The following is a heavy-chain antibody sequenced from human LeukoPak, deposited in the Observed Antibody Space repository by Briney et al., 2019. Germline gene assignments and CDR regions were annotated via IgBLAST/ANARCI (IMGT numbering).Heavy chain of an antibody. V-gene: IGHV4-59*01. J-gene: IGHJ4*02. Sequence: KPSETLSLTCTASGGSINGYSWTWIRQPPGKGLEWIGYMYYSGSTNYHPYLKSRVTISVDTSKNQFSLKLRSVTAADTAVYYCARAGQCGGDCYSLDYWGQGTLVTVSS. D-gene: IGHD2-21*02. CDR1: GGSINGYS. CDR3: ARAGQCGGDCYSLDY. CDR2: MYYSGST.